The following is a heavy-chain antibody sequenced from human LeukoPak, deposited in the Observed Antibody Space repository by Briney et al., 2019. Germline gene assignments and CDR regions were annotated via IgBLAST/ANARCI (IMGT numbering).Heavy chain of an antibody. CDR1: GGSISGYY. J-gene: IGHJ4*02. V-gene: IGHV4-59*03. CDR2: ILYTGST. Sequence: SETLSLTCTVSGGSISGYYWSWIRQTPGKGLEWIGYILYTGSTNHNPSLKSRVTISVDTSKNQFSLNLSSVTAADTAVYYCARYHCSTTTCYNFDYWGQGILVTVSS. D-gene: IGHD2-2*02. CDR3: ARYHCSTTTCYNFDY.